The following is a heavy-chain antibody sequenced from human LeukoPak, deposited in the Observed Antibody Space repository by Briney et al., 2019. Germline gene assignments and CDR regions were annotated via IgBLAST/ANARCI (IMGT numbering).Heavy chain of an antibody. CDR2: IRYDGSNK. J-gene: IGHJ4*02. V-gene: IGHV3-30*02. Sequence: GGSLRLSCAASGFTFSSYGMHWVRQAPGKGLEWVAFIRYDGSNKYYADSVKGRFTISRDNAKNSLYLQMNSLRAEDTAVYYCARGGEQQLDGIDYWGQGTLVTVSS. CDR1: GFTFSSYG. D-gene: IGHD6-13*01. CDR3: ARGGEQQLDGIDY.